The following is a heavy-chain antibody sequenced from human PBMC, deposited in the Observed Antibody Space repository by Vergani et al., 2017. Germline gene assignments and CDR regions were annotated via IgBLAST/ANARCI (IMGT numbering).Heavy chain of an antibody. V-gene: IGHV1-18*01. CDR3: ARDRPCSSTSCYTDAFDI. CDR1: GYTFTSYG. CDR2: ISAYNGNT. D-gene: IGHD2-2*01. J-gene: IGHJ3*02. Sequence: QVQLVQSGAEVKKPGASVKVSCKASGYTFTSYGISWVRQAPGQGLEWMGWISAYNGNTNYAQKLQGRVTMTTDTSTSTAYMELRSLSSDDTAVYYCARDRPCSSTSCYTDAFDIWGQGTMVTVSS.